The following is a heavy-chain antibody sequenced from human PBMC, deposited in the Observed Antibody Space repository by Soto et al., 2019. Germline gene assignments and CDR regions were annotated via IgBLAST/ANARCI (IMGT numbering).Heavy chain of an antibody. CDR3: ASLYGLDAFDI. D-gene: IGHD4-17*01. J-gene: IGHJ3*02. Sequence: QVQLQESGPGLVKPSETLSLTCTVSGGSISSYYWSWIRQPPGKGLEWIGYIYYSGSTNYNPALKSRVTISVDTSKHRFSLTLSSVTAADTAVYYCASLYGLDAFDIWGQGTMVTVSS. CDR1: GGSISSYY. CDR2: IYYSGST. V-gene: IGHV4-59*01.